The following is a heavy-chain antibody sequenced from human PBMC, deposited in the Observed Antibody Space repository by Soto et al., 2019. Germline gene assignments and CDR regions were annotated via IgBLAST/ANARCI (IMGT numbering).Heavy chain of an antibody. V-gene: IGHV1-3*04. D-gene: IGHD2-2*01. Sequence: ASVKVSCKASGYSFSSYILHWVRQAPGQRHEWMGWINTGNGNTKYSQKFQGRVTITRDTSASTAYMELSSLRSEDTAVYYCAREKGLYCNTTTCYYSWFDPWGQGTLVTVSS. J-gene: IGHJ5*02. CDR2: INTGNGNT. CDR1: GYSFSSYI. CDR3: AREKGLYCNTTTCYYSWFDP.